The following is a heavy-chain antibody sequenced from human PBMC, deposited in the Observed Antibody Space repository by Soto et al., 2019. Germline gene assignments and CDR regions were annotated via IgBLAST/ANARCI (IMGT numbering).Heavy chain of an antibody. Sequence: SETLSLTCTVSGGSISSGGYYWSWIRQHPGKGLEWIGYIYYSGSTYYNPSLKSRVTISVDTSKNQFSLKLSSVTAADTAVYYCARVLVPAAMDGWFDPWGQGTLVTVSS. CDR1: GGSISSGGYY. CDR3: ARVLVPAAMDGWFDP. D-gene: IGHD2-2*01. J-gene: IGHJ5*02. CDR2: IYYSGST. V-gene: IGHV4-31*03.